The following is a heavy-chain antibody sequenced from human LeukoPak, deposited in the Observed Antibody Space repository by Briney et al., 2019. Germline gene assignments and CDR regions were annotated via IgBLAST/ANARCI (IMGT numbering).Heavy chain of an antibody. CDR2: IIPIFGTG. Sequence: ASVKVSCKTSGGTFRNYGFTWVRQAPGQGLEWMGGIIPIFGTGKYAQKFQGRVTVIADEFTRTAYMELSSLSSEDTAVYYCASRYCSGGSCFSRDYYYYYMDVWGKGTTVTVSS. V-gene: IGHV1-69*13. J-gene: IGHJ6*03. CDR3: ASRYCSGGSCFSRDYYYYYMDV. CDR1: GGTFRNYG. D-gene: IGHD2-15*01.